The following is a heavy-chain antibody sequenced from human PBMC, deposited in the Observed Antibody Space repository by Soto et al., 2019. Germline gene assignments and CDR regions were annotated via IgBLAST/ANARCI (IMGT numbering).Heavy chain of an antibody. V-gene: IGHV3-74*01. CDR2: INSDGSST. CDR1: VFTFSSYW. CDR3: ASLTMGVVKNWFDP. Sequence: PGWSLRLSCASSVFTFSSYWMHWVRQAPGKGLVWVSRINSDGSSTSYADSVKGRFTISGDNAKNTLYLQMNSLRAEDTAVYYCASLTMGVVKNWFDPWGQGTLVTVSS. D-gene: IGHD3-3*01. J-gene: IGHJ5*02.